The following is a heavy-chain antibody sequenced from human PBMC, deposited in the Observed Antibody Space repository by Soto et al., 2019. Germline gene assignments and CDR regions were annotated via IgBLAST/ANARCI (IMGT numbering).Heavy chain of an antibody. CDR1: GFSFSIYS. CDR3: AKDRGGSGAFDI. CDR2: ISPAGSSI. D-gene: IGHD3-10*01. J-gene: IGHJ3*02. Sequence: EGQLVEFGGGLVKPGGSLRLSCAASGFSFSIYSYKWVRQAPGKGLEWLSYISPAGSSIYYADSVKSRLTITRDGARDSVFLRISSLRAEDTAVYYCAKDRGGSGAFDIWGQGTMVTVSS. V-gene: IGHV3-48*01.